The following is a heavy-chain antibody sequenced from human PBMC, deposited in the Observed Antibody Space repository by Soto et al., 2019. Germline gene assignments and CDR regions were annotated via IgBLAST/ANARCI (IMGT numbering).Heavy chain of an antibody. V-gene: IGHV4-30-2*01. CDR1: VGSISSGGYS. CDR2: IYHSGST. CDR3: ARAKVPAAQALDY. D-gene: IGHD2-2*01. J-gene: IGHJ4*02. Sequence: QLQLQESGSGLVKPSQTLSLTCAVSVGSISSGGYSWSWIRQPPGKGLEWIGYIYHSGSTYYNPSLESRVTISVDRSKNQVSLKLSSVTAADTAVYYCARAKVPAAQALDYWGQGNLVTVSS.